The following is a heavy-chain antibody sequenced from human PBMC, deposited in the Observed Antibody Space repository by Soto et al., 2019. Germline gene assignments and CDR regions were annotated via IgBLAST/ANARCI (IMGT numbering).Heavy chain of an antibody. CDR1: GFTFSDYA. V-gene: IGHV3-23*01. D-gene: IGHD2-15*01. Sequence: GGSLRLSCAASGFTFSDYAMSWVRPAPGKGLEWVSTISGRGGNTYYADSVKGRFTISRDNSRNTLYLQMDSLRVEDSAVYSCAKAGCSGGTCYLYYFDYWGQGALVTVSS. CDR2: ISGRGGNT. J-gene: IGHJ4*02. CDR3: AKAGCSGGTCYLYYFDY.